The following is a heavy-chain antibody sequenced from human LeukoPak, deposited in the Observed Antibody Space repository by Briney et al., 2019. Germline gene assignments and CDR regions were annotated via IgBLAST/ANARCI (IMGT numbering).Heavy chain of an antibody. J-gene: IGHJ4*02. CDR3: ARDLDDPTYYYDSSGYTSHYFDY. V-gene: IGHV3-21*01. CDR2: ISSSSSSYI. CDR1: GFTFSSYS. D-gene: IGHD3-22*01. Sequence: GGSLRLSCAASGFTFSSYSMNWVRQAPGKGLEWVSSISSSSSSYIYYADSVKGRFTISRDNAKNSLYLQMNSLRAEDTAVYYCARDLDDPTYYYDSSGYTSHYFDYWGQGTLVTVSS.